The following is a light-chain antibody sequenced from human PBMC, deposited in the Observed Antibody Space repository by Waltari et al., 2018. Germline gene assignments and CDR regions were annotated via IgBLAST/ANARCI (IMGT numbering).Light chain of an antibody. J-gene: IGKJ1*01. CDR1: QSLLHSNGYYY. Sequence: IVMTQSPLFLPVTPGVSASIACRSSQSLLHSNGYYYLDWYLQKPGQSPQLLIYFGSNRASGVPDRFSGSGSGTDFTLKITTVEAEDVGVYYCMQALQTPRTFGQGTKVEIK. V-gene: IGKV2-28*01. CDR2: FGS. CDR3: MQALQTPRT.